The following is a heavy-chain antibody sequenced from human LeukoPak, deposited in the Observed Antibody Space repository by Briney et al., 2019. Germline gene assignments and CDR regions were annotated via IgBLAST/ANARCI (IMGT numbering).Heavy chain of an antibody. CDR2: SSSSGSTI. Sequence: GGSLRLSCAASGFTLSDYYMSWIRQAPGKGMEWVSYSSSSGSTIYYADSVKGRFAISRDNAKNSLYLQMNSLRAEDTAVYYCAKRRDFIDYWGQGTLVTVSS. V-gene: IGHV3-11*01. D-gene: IGHD3/OR15-3a*01. J-gene: IGHJ4*02. CDR1: GFTLSDYY. CDR3: AKRRDFIDY.